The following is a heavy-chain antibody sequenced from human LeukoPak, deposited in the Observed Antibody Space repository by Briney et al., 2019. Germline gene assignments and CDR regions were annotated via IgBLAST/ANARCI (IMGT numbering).Heavy chain of an antibody. V-gene: IGHV1-69*06. CDR3: ARGAPPTPTTGAFDI. J-gene: IGHJ3*02. CDR1: GGTFSSYA. CDR2: IIPIFGTA. D-gene: IGHD4-17*01. Sequence: GASVKVSCKASGGTFSSYAISWVRQAPGQGLEWMGGIIPIFGTANYAQKFQGRVTITADKSTSTAYMELSSLRSEDTAVYYCARGAPPTPTTGAFDIWGQGTMVTVSS.